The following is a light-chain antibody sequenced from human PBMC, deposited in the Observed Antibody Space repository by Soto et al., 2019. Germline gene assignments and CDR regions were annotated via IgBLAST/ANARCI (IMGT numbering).Light chain of an antibody. CDR1: QSVGTN. Sequence: EIVMTQSPATLSVSPGETATLSCRASQSVGTNLGWYQQRPGQPPRLLIYGASARVTGVPARFSGSGSGTEFTLAISSLQSEDVAFYYCQQYKNWSPMYTFCQGPKLDIK. V-gene: IGKV3-15*01. CDR3: QQYKNWSPMYT. CDR2: GAS. J-gene: IGKJ2*01.